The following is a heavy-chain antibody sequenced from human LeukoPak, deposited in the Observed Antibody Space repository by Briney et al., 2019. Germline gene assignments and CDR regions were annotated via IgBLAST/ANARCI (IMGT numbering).Heavy chain of an antibody. J-gene: IGHJ4*02. D-gene: IGHD1-7*01. Sequence: SETLSLTWTVSCSSISNYFWGLIRQPPGKGLEWIAYIYHSGITNYNPSLHSRVTISLDTSINQSSLKRSSVTAAYTAVYYCAREGTYWGQGTLVTVSS. V-gene: IGHV4-59*01. CDR1: CSSISNYF. CDR3: AREGTY. CDR2: IYHSGIT.